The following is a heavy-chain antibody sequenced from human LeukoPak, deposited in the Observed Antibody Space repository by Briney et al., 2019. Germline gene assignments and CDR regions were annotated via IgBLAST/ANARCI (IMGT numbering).Heavy chain of an antibody. D-gene: IGHD6-19*01. CDR1: GFTFSSYA. CDR2: ISGSGGST. CDR3: AKGMGIAVASPFDY. Sequence: GGSLRLSCAASGFTFSSYAMSWVRQAPGKGLEWVSAISGSGGSTYYADSVKGRSTISRDNSKNTLYLQMNSLRAEDTAVYYCAKGMGIAVASPFDYWGQGTLVTVSS. V-gene: IGHV3-23*01. J-gene: IGHJ4*02.